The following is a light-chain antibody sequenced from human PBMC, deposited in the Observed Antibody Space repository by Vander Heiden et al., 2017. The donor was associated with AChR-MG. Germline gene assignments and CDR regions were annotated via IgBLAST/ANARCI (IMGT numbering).Light chain of an antibody. CDR2: QDR. Sequence: SYELTQPPSASVSPGQTASITCSGDKLGDKYACWYQQKPGQSPVLVIYQDRRRPSGIPERFSGSNSGNTATLTISGTQGMDEADYYCQAWDSTTEGVVSGGGTKLTVL. CDR1: KLGDKY. V-gene: IGLV3-1*01. CDR3: QAWDSTTEGVV. J-gene: IGLJ2*01.